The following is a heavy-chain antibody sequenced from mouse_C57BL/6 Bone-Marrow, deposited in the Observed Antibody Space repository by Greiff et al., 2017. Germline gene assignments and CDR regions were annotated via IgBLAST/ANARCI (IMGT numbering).Heavy chain of an antibody. J-gene: IGHJ2*01. D-gene: IGHD1-1*01. CDR1: GYTFTSYW. V-gene: IGHV1-55*01. CDR2: IYPGSGST. Sequence: QVQLQQPGAELVKPGASVKMSCKASGYTFTSYWITWVKQRPGQGLEWIGDIYPGSGSTNYNEKFKSKATLTVDTSSSTAYMPLSSLPSEDSAVYYCARSYGSADYWGQGTTLTVSS. CDR3: ARSYGSADY.